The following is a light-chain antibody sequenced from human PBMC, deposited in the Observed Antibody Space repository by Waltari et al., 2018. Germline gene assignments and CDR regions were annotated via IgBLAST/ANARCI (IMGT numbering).Light chain of an antibody. CDR3: QHYLRLPVT. Sequence: GERAPVSCRASQRVGRALAWYQQKPGQAPRLLIYGASTRATGIPDRFSGSGSGTDFSLTISRLEPDDFAVYYCQHYLRLPVTFGQGTMVEI. CDR2: GAS. V-gene: IGKV3-20*01. J-gene: IGKJ1*01. CDR1: QRVGRA.